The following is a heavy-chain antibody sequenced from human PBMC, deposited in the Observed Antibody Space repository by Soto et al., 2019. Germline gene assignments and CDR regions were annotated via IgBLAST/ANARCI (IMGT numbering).Heavy chain of an antibody. CDR3: AKDFVTMVRGEQYYYSGMDV. Sequence: SETLSLTCTVSGGSLSSYYWSWIRQSPGKGLENLGYIYFSDSTNYNPSFKSRITISVDTSRNQFFLTLSSMTAADTAVYYCAKDFVTMVRGEQYYYSGMDVWGQGTTVTVSS. J-gene: IGHJ6*02. D-gene: IGHD3-10*01. CDR2: IYFSDST. CDR1: GGSLSSYY. V-gene: IGHV4-59*12.